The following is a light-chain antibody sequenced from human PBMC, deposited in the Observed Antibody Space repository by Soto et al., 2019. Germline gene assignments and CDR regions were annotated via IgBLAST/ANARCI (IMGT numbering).Light chain of an antibody. J-gene: IGLJ3*02. CDR1: DSNIGVNY. V-gene: IGLV1-47*01. CDR2: RNN. Sequence: QSVLTQPPSVSAAPGQKVSISCSGSDSNIGVNYVSWYQQLPGTAPELLIYRNNQWPSGVPDRFSGSKAGTSASLVISGLRSEDEADYYCSAWDERLSGWVFGGGTQLTVL. CDR3: SAWDERLSGWV.